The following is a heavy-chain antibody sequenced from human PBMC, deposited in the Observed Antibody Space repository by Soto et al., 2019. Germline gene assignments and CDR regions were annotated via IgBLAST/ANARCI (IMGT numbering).Heavy chain of an antibody. CDR3: ARDQLPYNWNYAGTGFDP. Sequence: GGSLRLSCAASGFTFSSYSMNWVRQAPGKGLEWVSSISSSSSYIYYADSVKGRFTISRDNAKNSLYLQMNSLRAEDTAVYYCARDQLPYNWNYAGTGFDPWGQGTLVTVSS. CDR2: ISSSSSYI. CDR1: GFTFSSYS. V-gene: IGHV3-21*01. D-gene: IGHD1-7*01. J-gene: IGHJ5*02.